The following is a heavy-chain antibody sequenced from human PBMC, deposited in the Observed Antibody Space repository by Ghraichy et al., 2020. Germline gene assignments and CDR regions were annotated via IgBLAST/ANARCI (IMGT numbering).Heavy chain of an antibody. J-gene: IGHJ4*02. V-gene: IGHV4-59*01. D-gene: IGHD4-17*01. CDR1: GGSISAYY. CDR2: VYYSGST. CDR3: ARSETTVTLNFDY. Sequence: SETLSLTCAVSGGSISAYYWSWIRQPPGKGLEWIGYVYYSGSTNYNPSLRSRVTISVDTSKNQFSLKLTSVTAADTAVYYCARSETTVTLNFDYWGQGTLVTVSS.